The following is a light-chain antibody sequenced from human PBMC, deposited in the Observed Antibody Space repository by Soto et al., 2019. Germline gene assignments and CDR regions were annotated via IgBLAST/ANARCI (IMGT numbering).Light chain of an antibody. Sequence: DIQMTQSPSTLSASVGDRVTITCRASQSISSWLAWYQQKPWKAPKLLIYDAYSLESGVPSRFSGSGSGTEFTLTISSLQPDVFATYYCQQYNSYSSITFGQGTRLEIK. CDR3: QQYNSYSSIT. V-gene: IGKV1-5*01. CDR1: QSISSW. CDR2: DAY. J-gene: IGKJ5*01.